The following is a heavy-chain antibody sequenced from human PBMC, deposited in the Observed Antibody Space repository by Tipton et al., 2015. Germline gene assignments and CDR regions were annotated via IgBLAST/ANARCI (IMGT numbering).Heavy chain of an antibody. V-gene: IGHV4-59*01. CDR3: ARVRYDSSGYQNWYFDL. J-gene: IGHJ2*01. CDR2: IYYSGST. CDR1: GGSINNYY. D-gene: IGHD3-22*01. Sequence: TLSLTCTVSGGSINNYYWSWLRQPPGKGLEWIGYIYYSGSTNYNPSLKSRVTISVDTSKNQFSLNLSSVTAADTAVYYCARVRYDSSGYQNWYFDLWGRGTLVTVSS.